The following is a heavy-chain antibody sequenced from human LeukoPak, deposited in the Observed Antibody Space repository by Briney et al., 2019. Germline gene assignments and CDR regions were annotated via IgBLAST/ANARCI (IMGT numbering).Heavy chain of an antibody. Sequence: GGSLRLSCAASGFTFSTFWMTWVRQAPGKGLEWVANINQDGSVKYYVDSVKGRFTISRDNAKNSLYLQMNSLRAEDTARYYCARDWNVLDDDDYWGLGTLVTVSS. J-gene: IGHJ4*02. CDR1: GFTFSTFW. CDR2: INQDGSVK. D-gene: IGHD2-8*01. V-gene: IGHV3-7*01. CDR3: ARDWNVLDDDDY.